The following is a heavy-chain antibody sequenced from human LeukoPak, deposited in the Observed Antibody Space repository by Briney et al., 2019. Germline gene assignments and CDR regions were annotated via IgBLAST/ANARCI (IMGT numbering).Heavy chain of an antibody. V-gene: IGHV1-2*02. CDR1: GYTFSGYY. CDR2: INPNTGGT. J-gene: IGHJ4*02. Sequence: GASVKVSCKASGYTFSGYYIHWVRQAPGQGLEWMGWINPNTGGTNFAQNFQGRVTMTTVTSISTAYMELSRLRSDDTAVYYCAREWELLVDYWGQGALVTVSS. CDR3: AREWELLVDY. D-gene: IGHD1-26*01.